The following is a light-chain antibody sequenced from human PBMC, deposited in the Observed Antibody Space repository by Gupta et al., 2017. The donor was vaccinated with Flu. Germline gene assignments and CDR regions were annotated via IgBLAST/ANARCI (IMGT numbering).Light chain of an antibody. V-gene: IGLV3-1*01. CDR2: KDR. J-gene: IGLJ1*01. CDR1: EFGSKS. Sequence: GQTASITCSGDEFGSKSVSWQPQRPAPYPVLVIYKDRTRAAAIPERFSGSASGNTATLTVRETQDMDDADYYCQAWDTTTGVFGPGTKVSVL. CDR3: QAWDTTTGV.